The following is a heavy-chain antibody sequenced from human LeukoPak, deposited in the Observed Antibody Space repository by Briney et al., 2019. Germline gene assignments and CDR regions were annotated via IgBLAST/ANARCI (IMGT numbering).Heavy chain of an antibody. CDR1: GFAFTDYY. CDR2: ISISGTTI. Sequence: GRSLRLSCAASGFAFTDYYMSWIRQAPGKGLDWVSYISISGTTINYADSVKGRFTFSRDSAKNSLYLQMNSLRAEDTAVYYCARAGRLQYGDYVAFDYWGQGTLVTVSS. CDR3: ARAGRLQYGDYVAFDY. J-gene: IGHJ4*02. D-gene: IGHD4-17*01. V-gene: IGHV3-11*01.